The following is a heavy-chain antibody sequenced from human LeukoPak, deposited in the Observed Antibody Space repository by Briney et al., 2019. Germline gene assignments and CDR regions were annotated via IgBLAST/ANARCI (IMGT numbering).Heavy chain of an antibody. CDR3: AKFWTGRPTGSAFVI. V-gene: IGHV3-30*18. CDR2: ISYDGSNK. Sequence: GGSLRLSCAASGFTFSSYGMHWVSQAPGKGLEGVAVISYDGSNKYYADSVKGRFTISRDNSKNTLYLQITSLRAEHTAVYYCAKFWTGRPTGSAFVICGQGGIVTLSS. J-gene: IGHJ3*02. CDR1: GFTFSSYG. D-gene: IGHD3/OR15-3a*01.